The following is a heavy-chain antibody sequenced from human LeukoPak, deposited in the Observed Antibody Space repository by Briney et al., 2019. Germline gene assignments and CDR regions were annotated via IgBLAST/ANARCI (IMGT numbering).Heavy chain of an antibody. V-gene: IGHV3-30*18. CDR1: GFTFSSYG. CDR3: AKDQGGDYDYYYYGMDV. D-gene: IGHD4-17*01. Sequence: GRSLRLSCAASGFTFSSYGMHWVRQAPGKGLEWVAVISYDGSNKYYADSVKGRFTISRDNSKNTLYLRMNSLRVEDTAVYYCAKDQGGDYDYYYYGMDVWGQGTTVTVSS. CDR2: ISYDGSNK. J-gene: IGHJ6*02.